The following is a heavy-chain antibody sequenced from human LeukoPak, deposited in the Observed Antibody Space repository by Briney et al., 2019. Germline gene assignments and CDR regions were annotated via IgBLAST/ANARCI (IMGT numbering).Heavy chain of an antibody. CDR3: AKTGNPATGDY. V-gene: IGHV3-53*01. J-gene: IGHJ4*02. D-gene: IGHD1-1*01. CDR1: GFTFSSYS. CDR2: IYSGGYT. Sequence: GGSLRLSCAASGFTFSSYSMSWVRQAPGKGLEWVSVIYSGGYTYYADSVKGRFTISRDNSKNTLYLQMNSLRTEDTAVYYCAKTGNPATGDYWGQGTLVTVSS.